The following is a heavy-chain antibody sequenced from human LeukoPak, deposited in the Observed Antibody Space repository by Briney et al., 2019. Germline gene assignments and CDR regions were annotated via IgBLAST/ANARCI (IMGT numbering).Heavy chain of an antibody. CDR2: IYSGGST. J-gene: IGHJ6*03. V-gene: IGHV3-53*01. CDR3: AIHNYYGSGSYYSPKDYYYYYMDV. Sequence: GMSLRLSCAASGFPFSTYGMHWVRQAPGKGLEWVSVIYSGGSTYYADSVKGRFTISRDNSKNALYLQMNSLRAEDTAVYYCAIHNYYGSGSYYSPKDYYYYYMDVWGKGTTVTISS. CDR1: GFPFSTYG. D-gene: IGHD3-10*01.